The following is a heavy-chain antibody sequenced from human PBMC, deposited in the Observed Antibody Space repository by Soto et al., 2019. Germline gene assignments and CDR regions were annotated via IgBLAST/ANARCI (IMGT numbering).Heavy chain of an antibody. Sequence: EVQLVESGGGLAKPGGSLRLSCAASGFTFRSFTMNWVRQAPGKGLEWVSTISSNSAYIYYTDALRGRFTISRDNAKNSLHLQMNSRRAERAAVYYCTRDASRDSSARGWFDPWGPGTLVTVSS. V-gene: IGHV3-21*02. CDR2: ISSNSAYI. D-gene: IGHD6-13*01. CDR3: TRDASRDSSARGWFDP. J-gene: IGHJ5*02. CDR1: GFTFRSFT.